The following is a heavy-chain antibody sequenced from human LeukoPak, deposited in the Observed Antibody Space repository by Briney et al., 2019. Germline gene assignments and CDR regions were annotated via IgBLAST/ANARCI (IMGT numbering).Heavy chain of an antibody. CDR1: GGSISSSSYY. Sequence: PSETLSLTCTVSGGSISSSSYYWGWIRQPPGKGLEWIGSIYHSGSTYYNPSLKSRVTISVDTSKNQFSLKLSSVTAADTAVYYCARDDYHQDWFDPWGQGTLVTVSS. J-gene: IGHJ5*02. D-gene: IGHD4-11*01. CDR2: IYHSGST. CDR3: ARDDYHQDWFDP. V-gene: IGHV4-39*07.